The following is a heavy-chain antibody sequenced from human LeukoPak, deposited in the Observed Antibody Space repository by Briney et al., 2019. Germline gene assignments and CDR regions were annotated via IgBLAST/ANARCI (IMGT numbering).Heavy chain of an antibody. CDR2: INPNSGGT. D-gene: IGHD4-17*01. CDR1: GYTFTGYY. J-gene: IGHJ3*02. Sequence: ASVKVSCKASGYTFTGYYMHWVRQAPGQGLEWMGRINPNSGGTNYAQKFQGRVTMTRDTSISTAYMELSSLRSEDTAVYYCASTPPRLTTVTTDAFDIWGQGTMVTVSS. V-gene: IGHV1-2*06. CDR3: ASTPPRLTTVTTDAFDI.